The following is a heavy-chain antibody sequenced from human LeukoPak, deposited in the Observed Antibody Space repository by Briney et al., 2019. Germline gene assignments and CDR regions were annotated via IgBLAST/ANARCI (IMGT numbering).Heavy chain of an antibody. V-gene: IGHV3-30*18. Sequence: GGSLRLSCAASGFTFSSYGMHWVRQAPGKGLERVAVISYDGSNKYYADSVKGRFTISRDNSKNTLYLQMNSLRAEDTAVYYCAKYGSRYYDSSGYYPYFDYWGQGTLVTVSS. CDR3: AKYGSRYYDSSGYYPYFDY. CDR2: ISYDGSNK. CDR1: GFTFSSYG. J-gene: IGHJ4*02. D-gene: IGHD3-22*01.